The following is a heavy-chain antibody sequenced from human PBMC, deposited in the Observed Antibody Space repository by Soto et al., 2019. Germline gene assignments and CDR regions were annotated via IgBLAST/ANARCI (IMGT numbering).Heavy chain of an antibody. Sequence: QVQLQESGPGLVKPSQTLSLTCTVSGGSISSGGYYWSWIRQHPGKGLEWIGYIYYSGSTYYNPSLKSRVTISVDTSKNQFSLKLSSVTAADTAVYYCARVRYFDWLRHSYGMDVWGQGTTVTVSS. CDR3: ARVRYFDWLRHSYGMDV. V-gene: IGHV4-31*03. J-gene: IGHJ6*02. CDR1: GGSISSGGYY. CDR2: IYYSGST. D-gene: IGHD3-9*01.